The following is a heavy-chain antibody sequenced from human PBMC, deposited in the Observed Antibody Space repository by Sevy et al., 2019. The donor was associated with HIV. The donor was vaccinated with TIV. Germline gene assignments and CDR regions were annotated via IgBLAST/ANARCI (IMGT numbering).Heavy chain of an antibody. D-gene: IGHD4-17*01. CDR3: ARDGYGDYGLPYYYGYGMDV. CDR2: IYTSGST. Sequence: SETLSLTCTVSGGSISSYYWSWIRQPAGKGLEWIGRIYTSGSTNYNPSLKSRVTMSVDTSKNQFSLKLSSVTAADTAVYYCARDGYGDYGLPYYYGYGMDVWDQGTTVTVSS. J-gene: IGHJ6*02. CDR1: GGSISSYY. V-gene: IGHV4-4*07.